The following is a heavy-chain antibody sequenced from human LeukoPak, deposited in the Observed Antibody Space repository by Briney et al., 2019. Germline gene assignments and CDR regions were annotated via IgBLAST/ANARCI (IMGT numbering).Heavy chain of an antibody. CDR1: GYTFTGYY. V-gene: IGHV1-2*02. CDR3: ATGYCSGGSCYRNWFDP. D-gene: IGHD2-15*01. CDR2: INPNSGGT. J-gene: IGHJ5*02. Sequence: ASVKVSCKASGYTFTGYYMHRVRQAPGQGLEWMGWINPNSGGTNYAQKFQGRVTMTRDTSISTAYMELSRLRSDDTAVYYCATGYCSGGSCYRNWFDPWGQGTLVTVSS.